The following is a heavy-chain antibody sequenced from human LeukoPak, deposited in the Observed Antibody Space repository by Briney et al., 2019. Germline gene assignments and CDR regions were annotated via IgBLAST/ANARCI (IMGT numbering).Heavy chain of an antibody. CDR3: ARQAYSSNSGWFDP. CDR1: GGSISSSTYY. CDR2: IYNSGRT. Sequence: SETLSLTCSVSGGSISSSTYYWGWIRQPPGKGLGWIGNIYNSGRTYYNPSLMSRVTISVDTYKNQSYLRLSCVTGADWAVYYCARQAYSSNSGWFDPWGQGNLVTVSS. D-gene: IGHD6-13*01. V-gene: IGHV4-39*01. J-gene: IGHJ5*02.